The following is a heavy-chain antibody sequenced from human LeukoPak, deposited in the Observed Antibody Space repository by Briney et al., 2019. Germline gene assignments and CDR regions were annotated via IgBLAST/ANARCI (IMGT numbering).Heavy chain of an antibody. J-gene: IGHJ4*02. CDR2: ISGSGGST. V-gene: IGHV3-23*01. CDR3: AKDHYCSSTSCYADY. CDR1: GFTFSICA. D-gene: IGHD2-2*01. Sequence: GGSLRLLCAASGFTFSICAMRGVPRARGKGLVCVSAISGSGGSTYYADSVKGRSTISRDNSKNTLYLQMNSLRAEDTAVYYCAKDHYCSSTSCYADYWGQGTLVTVSS.